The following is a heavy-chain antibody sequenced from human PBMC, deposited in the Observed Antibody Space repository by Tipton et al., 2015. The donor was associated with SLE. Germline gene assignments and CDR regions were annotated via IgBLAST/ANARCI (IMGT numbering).Heavy chain of an antibody. J-gene: IGHJ3*02. CDR3: ARDRSLSFDI. V-gene: IGHV4-61*02. Sequence: TLSLTCTVSGGSISSGYYYWSWIRQPAGKGLEWIGRIYSSGSTNYNPSLKSRVTISVDTSNNQFSLKLSSVTAADTAVYYCARDRSLSFDIWGQGTMVTVSS. D-gene: IGHD3-16*02. CDR2: IYSSGST. CDR1: GGSISSGYYY.